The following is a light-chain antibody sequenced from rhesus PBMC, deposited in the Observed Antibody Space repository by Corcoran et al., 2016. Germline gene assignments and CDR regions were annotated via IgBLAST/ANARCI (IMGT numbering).Light chain of an antibody. CDR1: QSVSSN. J-gene: IGKJ4*01. V-gene: IGKV3-35*01. CDR3: QQESNWPT. CDR2: DAS. Sequence: EIVMTQSPATLSLSPGERATLSCRASQSVSSNLAWYQQKPGQAPRLLIYDASNRATGIPDRFSGSWSGTDFTLTISSLEPEDVGVYYCQQESNWPTFSGGTKVEIK.